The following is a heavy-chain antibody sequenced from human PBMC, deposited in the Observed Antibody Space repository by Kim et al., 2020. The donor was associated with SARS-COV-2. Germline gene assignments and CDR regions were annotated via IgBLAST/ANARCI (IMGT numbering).Heavy chain of an antibody. CDR3: ASPTKYSSSWYGKRVRCNDAFDI. CDR1: GGSISSSSYY. D-gene: IGHD6-13*01. J-gene: IGHJ3*02. V-gene: IGHV4-39*01. Sequence: SETLSLTCTVSGGSISSSSYYWGWIRQPPGKGLEWIGSIYYSGSTYYNPSLKSRVTISVDTSKNQFSLKLSSVTAADTAVYYCASPTKYSSSWYGKRVRCNDAFDIWGQGTLVTVSS. CDR2: IYYSGST.